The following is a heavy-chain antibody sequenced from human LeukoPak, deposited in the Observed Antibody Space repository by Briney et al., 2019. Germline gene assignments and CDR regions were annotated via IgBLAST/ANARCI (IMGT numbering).Heavy chain of an antibody. V-gene: IGHV1-18*01. CDR2: ISAHNGNT. CDR1: GYTFTSYG. Sequence: ASVKVSCKASGYTFTSYGISWVRQAPGQGLEWMGWISAHNGNTNYAQKLQGRVTMTTDTSTSTAYMELRSLRSDDTAVYYCAREVLTIFGVVISSDYWGQGTLVTVSS. CDR3: AREVLTIFGVVISSDY. D-gene: IGHD3-3*01. J-gene: IGHJ4*02.